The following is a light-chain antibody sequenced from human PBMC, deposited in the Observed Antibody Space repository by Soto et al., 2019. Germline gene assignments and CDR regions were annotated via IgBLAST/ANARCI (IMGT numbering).Light chain of an antibody. Sequence: QSALTQPASVSVSPGQSITISCTGTSSDIGGYNYVSWYQQHPGKAPKLMIYEVSNRPSGVSNRFSGSKSGNTASLTISGLQAEEEAAYYCSSYTSSSTLNWVFGGGTKLTVL. V-gene: IGLV2-14*01. CDR2: EVS. CDR3: SSYTSSSTLNWV. CDR1: SSDIGGYNY. J-gene: IGLJ3*02.